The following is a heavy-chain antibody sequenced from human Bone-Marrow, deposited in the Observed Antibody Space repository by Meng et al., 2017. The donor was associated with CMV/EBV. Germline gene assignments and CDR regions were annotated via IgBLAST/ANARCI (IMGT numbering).Heavy chain of an antibody. V-gene: IGHV3-23*01. CDR2: ISGSGGST. CDR3: AKGMVRGARAMDV. CDR1: GFTFSSYA. Sequence: GEPLKISCAASGFTFSSYAMSWVRQAPGKGLEWVSAISGSGGSTYYADSVKGRFTISRDNSKNTLYLQMNSLRAEDTAVYYCAKGMVRGARAMDVWGQGTTVTASS. J-gene: IGHJ6*02. D-gene: IGHD3-10*01.